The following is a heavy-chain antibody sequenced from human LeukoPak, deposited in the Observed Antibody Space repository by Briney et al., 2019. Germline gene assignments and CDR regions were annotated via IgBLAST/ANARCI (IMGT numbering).Heavy chain of an antibody. CDR2: ISSSSSYI. CDR1: GFTFGSYW. Sequence: GGSLRLSCAASGFTFGSYWMTWVRQAPGKGLEWVSSISSSSSYIYYADSVKGRFTISRDNAKNSLYLQMNSLRAEDTAVYYCARDAITMVRGVISPWGQGTLVTVSS. J-gene: IGHJ5*02. CDR3: ARDAITMVRGVISP. D-gene: IGHD3-10*01. V-gene: IGHV3-21*01.